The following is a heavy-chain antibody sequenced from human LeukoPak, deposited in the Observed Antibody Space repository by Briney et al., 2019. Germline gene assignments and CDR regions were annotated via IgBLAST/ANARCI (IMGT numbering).Heavy chain of an antibody. D-gene: IGHD4-23*01. Sequence: GASVKVSCKASGYTFTGYYLHWVRQAPGQGLEWMGWIIPDSGAANYAQKFQGRVTMTRDTSITTAYMGLSRLRSDDTAVYYCARRGYGGNSLFDYWGQGTLVTVSS. CDR2: IIPDSGAA. V-gene: IGHV1-2*02. CDR1: GYTFTGYY. J-gene: IGHJ4*02. CDR3: ARRGYGGNSLFDY.